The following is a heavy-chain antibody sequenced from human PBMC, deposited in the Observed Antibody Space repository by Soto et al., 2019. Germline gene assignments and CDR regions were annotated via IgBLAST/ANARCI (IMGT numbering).Heavy chain of an antibody. D-gene: IGHD2-2*02. J-gene: IGHJ6*02. V-gene: IGHV3-23*01. Sequence: PGGSLRLSCAASGFTFSNYAMSWVRQAPGKGLEWVSSISGSGSSTYYTDSVKGRFTISRDNSKNTLYLQMNSLRAEDTAVYYCAKDLPTLVVPDDIDERTPRGSKPPHYYYYYGMDVWGQGTTVTVSS. CDR2: ISGSGSST. CDR3: AKDLPTLVVPDDIDERTPRGSKPPHYYYYYGMDV. CDR1: GFTFSNYA.